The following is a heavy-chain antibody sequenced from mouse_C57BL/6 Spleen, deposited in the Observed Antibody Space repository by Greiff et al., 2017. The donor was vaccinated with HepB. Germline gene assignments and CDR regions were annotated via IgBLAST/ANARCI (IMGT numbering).Heavy chain of an antibody. D-gene: IGHD1-1*01. CDR2: INPNNGGT. J-gene: IGHJ2*01. Sequence: EVQLQQSGPELVKPGASVKISCKASGYTFTDYYMNWVKQSHGKSLEWIGDINPNNGGTSYNQKFKGKATLTVDKSSSTAYMELRSLTSEDSAVYYCARRDYYGSRNFDYWGQGTTLTVSS. V-gene: IGHV1-26*01. CDR3: ARRDYYGSRNFDY. CDR1: GYTFTDYY.